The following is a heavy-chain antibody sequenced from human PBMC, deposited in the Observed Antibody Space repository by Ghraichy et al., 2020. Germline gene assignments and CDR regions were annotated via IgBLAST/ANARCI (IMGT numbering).Heavy chain of an antibody. CDR3: ARLRYCSSSSCTATNYFDY. CDR1: GGSISSSDYY. CDR2: IFYSGTT. J-gene: IGHJ4*02. Sequence: TCTVSGGSISSSDYYWVWIRQPPGKGLEWIGSIFYSGTTHYKSSLKSRVILSVDTSKNQFFMRLSSVTAAETAVFYCARLRYCSSSSCTATNYFDYWGQGTLVTVSS. V-gene: IGHV4-39*01. D-gene: IGHD2-2*01.